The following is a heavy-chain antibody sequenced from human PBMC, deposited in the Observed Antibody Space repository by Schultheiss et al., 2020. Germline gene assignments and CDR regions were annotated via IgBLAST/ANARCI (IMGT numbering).Heavy chain of an antibody. CDR1: GGSFSGYY. CDR2: INHSGST. CDR3: AREGEQWLPRGANAAFDI. D-gene: IGHD6-19*01. Sequence: SETLSLTCAVYGGSFSGYYWSWIRQPPGKGLEWIGEINHSGSTYYNPSLKSRVTISVDTSKNQFSLKLSSVTAADTAVYHCAREGEQWLPRGANAAFDIWGQGTMVTVSS. J-gene: IGHJ3*02. V-gene: IGHV4-34*01.